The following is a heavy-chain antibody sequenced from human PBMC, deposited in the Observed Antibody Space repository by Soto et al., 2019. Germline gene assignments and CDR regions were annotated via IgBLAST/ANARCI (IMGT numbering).Heavy chain of an antibody. CDR2: INHSGGI. CDR3: AMIPVDTYMIYWFDP. Sequence: PSETLSLTCAVYGGPFSGFSWSWIRQPPGKGLEWIGEINHSGGIDYNPSLKSRVTISLDTSKKQFSLKLTSMTAADTAVYYCAMIPVDTYMIYWFDPWGQGTLVT. D-gene: IGHD3-16*01. V-gene: IGHV4-34*01. J-gene: IGHJ5*01. CDR1: GGPFSGFS.